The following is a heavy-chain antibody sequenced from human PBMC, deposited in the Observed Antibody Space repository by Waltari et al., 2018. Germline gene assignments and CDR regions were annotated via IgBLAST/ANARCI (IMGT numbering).Heavy chain of an antibody. CDR3: ARDRVVRRGSMLYPSYFDY. CDR1: GYTFTGYY. V-gene: IGHV1-2*02. D-gene: IGHD2-8*01. CDR2: INPNSGDT. J-gene: IGHJ4*02. Sequence: QVQLVQSGAEVKKPEASVKVSCKASGYTFTGYYMHWVRQAPGQGLEWMGWINPNSGDTNYAQKFQGRVTMTRDTSISTAYMELSRLRSDDTAVYYCARDRVVRRGSMLYPSYFDYWGQGTLVTVSS.